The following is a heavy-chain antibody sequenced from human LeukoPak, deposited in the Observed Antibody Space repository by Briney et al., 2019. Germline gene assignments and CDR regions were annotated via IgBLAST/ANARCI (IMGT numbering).Heavy chain of an antibody. CDR1: GFTFSDYY. J-gene: IGHJ4*02. Sequence: GGSLRLSCAASGFTFSDYYMSWIRQAPGKGLEWVSYISSSGSTIYYADSVKGRFTISSDNAKNSLYLQMNSLRAEDTAVYYCATGAVAGTCFDYWGQGTLVTVSS. D-gene: IGHD6-19*01. V-gene: IGHV3-11*01. CDR2: ISSSGSTI. CDR3: ATGAVAGTCFDY.